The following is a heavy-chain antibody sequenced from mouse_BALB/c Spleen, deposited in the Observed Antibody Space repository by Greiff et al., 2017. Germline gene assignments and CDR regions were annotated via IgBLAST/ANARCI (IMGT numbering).Heavy chain of an antibody. CDR3: AEHDPLDYYGSWGFAY. CDR1: GFSLTDYG. V-gene: IGHV2-6-5*01. CDR2: IWGGGST. J-gene: IGHJ3*01. Sequence: VKLMESGPGLVAPSQSLSITCTVSGFSLTDYGVSWIRQPPGKGLEWLGVIWGGGSTYYNSALKSRLSISKDNSKTQVFLKMNSLQTDDTATYYCAEHDPLDYYGSWGFAYWGQGTLVTVSA. D-gene: IGHD1-1*01.